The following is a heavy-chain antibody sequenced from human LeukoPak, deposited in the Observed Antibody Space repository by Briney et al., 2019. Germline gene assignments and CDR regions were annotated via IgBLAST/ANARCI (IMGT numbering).Heavy chain of an antibody. V-gene: IGHV3-48*03. CDR2: ISHSGTTI. CDR3: ARVAPYYYYHGMEV. CDR1: EFTFSNYE. Sequence: GGSLRLSCAASEFTFSNYEMNWVRQAPGKGLEWVSYISHSGTTIYYADSVKGRFTISRDSAKNSLYLQMNSLRVEDTAVYYCARVAPYYYYHGMEVWGQGTTVTVSS. J-gene: IGHJ6*02.